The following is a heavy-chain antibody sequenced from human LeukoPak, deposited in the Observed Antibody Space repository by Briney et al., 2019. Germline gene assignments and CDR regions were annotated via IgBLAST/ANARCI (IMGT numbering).Heavy chain of an antibody. Sequence: GGSLRLSCAASGFTFSSYWMHWVRQAPGKGLMWVSRINSDGSSTSYADSVKGRFTLSRDNSKNTLYLQMNSLRAEDTAVYYCAKSIGGVVVVAADYWGQGTLVTVSS. CDR1: GFTFSSYW. CDR3: AKSIGGVVVVAADY. CDR2: INSDGSST. J-gene: IGHJ4*02. V-gene: IGHV3-74*01. D-gene: IGHD2-15*01.